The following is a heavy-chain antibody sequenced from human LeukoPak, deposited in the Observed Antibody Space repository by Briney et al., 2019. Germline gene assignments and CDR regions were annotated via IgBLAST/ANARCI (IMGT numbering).Heavy chain of an antibody. CDR2: INPSGGTT. D-gene: IGHD1-26*01. Sequence: ASVKVSCKASGYTFISYYMHWVRQAPGQGLEWMGLINPSGGTTIYAQKFQGRVTMTSDTSTSTVYMELSSLRPEDTAVYYCARGYSGSYYRWFDPWGQGTLVTVST. CDR1: GYTFISYY. CDR3: ARGYSGSYYRWFDP. V-gene: IGHV1-46*01. J-gene: IGHJ5*02.